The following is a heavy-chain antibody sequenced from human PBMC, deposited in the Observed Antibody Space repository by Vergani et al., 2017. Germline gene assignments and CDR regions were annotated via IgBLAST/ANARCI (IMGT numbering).Heavy chain of an antibody. CDR2: IYTSGST. CDR1: GGSISSGSYY. Sequence: QVQLQESGPGLVKPSQTLSLTCTVSGGSISSGSYYWSWIRQPAGKGLEWIGRIYTSGSTNYNPSLKSRVTISVDTSKNQFSLKLSSVTAADTAVYYCARDYVILTGYSYFDYWGQGTLVTVSS. D-gene: IGHD3-9*01. V-gene: IGHV4-61*02. J-gene: IGHJ4*02. CDR3: ARDYVILTGYSYFDY.